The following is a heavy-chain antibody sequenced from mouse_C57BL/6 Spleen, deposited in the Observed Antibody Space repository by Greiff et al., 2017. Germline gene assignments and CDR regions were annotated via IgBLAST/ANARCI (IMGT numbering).Heavy chain of an antibody. CDR3: ARGTTVVATRGMDY. CDR2: IDPNSGCT. Sequence: QVQLQQPGAELVKPGASVKLSCKASGYTFTSYWMPWVQQRPGRGLEWIGRIDPNSGCTKYNEKFKSKATLTVDKPSSTAYMQLSSLTSEDSAVYYCARGTTVVATRGMDYWGQGTSVTVSS. J-gene: IGHJ4*01. D-gene: IGHD1-1*01. CDR1: GYTFTSYW. V-gene: IGHV1-72*01.